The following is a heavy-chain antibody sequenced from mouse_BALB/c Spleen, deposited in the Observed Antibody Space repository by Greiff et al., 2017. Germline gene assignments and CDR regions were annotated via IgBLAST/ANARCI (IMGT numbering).Heavy chain of an antibody. Sequence: VHVKQSGAELVKPGASVKLSCTASGFNIKDTYMHWVKQRPEQGLEWIGRIDPANGNTKYDPKFQGKATITADTSSNTAYLQLSSLTSEDTAVYYCAREDDYLPFAYWGQGTLVTVSA. V-gene: IGHV14-3*02. D-gene: IGHD2-4*01. CDR3: AREDDYLPFAY. CDR2: IDPANGNT. CDR1: GFNIKDTY. J-gene: IGHJ3*01.